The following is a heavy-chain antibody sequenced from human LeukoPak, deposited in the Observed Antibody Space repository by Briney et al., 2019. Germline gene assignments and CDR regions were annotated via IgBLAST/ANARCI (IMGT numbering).Heavy chain of an antibody. CDR2: ISSSAGTK. Sequence: GGSLRLSCAASGFTFSSYEMNWVRQAPGKGLEWVSYISSSAGTKYYADSVKGRITISRDNAKNSLYLQMSNLRAEDTAVYYCARAYYGSGSYHCDYWGQGTLVTVSS. J-gene: IGHJ4*02. V-gene: IGHV3-48*03. CDR1: GFTFSSYE. D-gene: IGHD3-10*01. CDR3: ARAYYGSGSYHCDY.